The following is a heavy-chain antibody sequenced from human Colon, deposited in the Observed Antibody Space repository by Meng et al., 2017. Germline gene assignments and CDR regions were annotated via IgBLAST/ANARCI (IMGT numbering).Heavy chain of an antibody. CDR1: ETAFTSYE. CDR3: ARDRIESFDL. J-gene: IGHJ4*02. CDR2: MLTNSDNP. Sequence: QGQLVQSGAEVKKPGDPLKVSCKTSETAFTSYEINWVRHAPGQGLEWREWMLTNSDNPASAQHFLGRVTKARDTSINTAYMELTSLRFDDTAVYYCARDRIESFDLWGQGTLVTVSS. D-gene: IGHD5-24*01. V-gene: IGHV1-8*01.